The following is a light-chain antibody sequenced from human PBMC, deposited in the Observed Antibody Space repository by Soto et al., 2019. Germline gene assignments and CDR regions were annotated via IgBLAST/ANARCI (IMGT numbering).Light chain of an antibody. J-gene: IGLJ2*01. Sequence: QSVLTQPPSVSGAPGERVTISCTGSSSNIGAGYDVHWYQQLPGTAPKLLIYGNSNRPSGVPDRFSGSKSGTSASLAITGLLPEDDVDYYCQSYDSSLCVVFGGGTKLTVL. V-gene: IGLV1-40*01. CDR1: SSNIGAGYD. CDR2: GNS. CDR3: QSYDSSLCVV.